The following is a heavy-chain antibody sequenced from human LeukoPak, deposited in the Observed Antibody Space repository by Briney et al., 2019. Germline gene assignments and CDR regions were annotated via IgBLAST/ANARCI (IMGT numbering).Heavy chain of an antibody. D-gene: IGHD2-8*02. Sequence: TGGSLRLSCAASGFTFSSCEINWVRQAPGKGLEWLSYISSSGSTIYYADSVKGRFTISRDNAKNSLYLQMNSLRAEDTAVYYCARDGGTAHYNYYCMDVWGQGTTVTVSS. V-gene: IGHV3-48*03. CDR2: ISSSGSTI. CDR1: GFTFSSCE. CDR3: ARDGGTAHYNYYCMDV. J-gene: IGHJ6*02.